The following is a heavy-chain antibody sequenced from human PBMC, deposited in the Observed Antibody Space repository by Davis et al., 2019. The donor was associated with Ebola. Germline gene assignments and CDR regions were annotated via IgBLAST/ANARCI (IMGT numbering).Heavy chain of an antibody. CDR3: ARDVVVAGGYYYYGMDV. D-gene: IGHD6-19*01. V-gene: IGHV1-69*13. J-gene: IGHJ6*02. CDR1: GCTFSSYA. CDR2: IIPIFGTA. Sequence: AASVKVSCKASGCTFSSYAISWVRQAPGQGLEWMGGIIPIFGTANYAQKFQGRVTITADESTRTAYMELSSLRAEDTAVYYCARDVVVAGGYYYYGMDVWGQGTTVTVSS.